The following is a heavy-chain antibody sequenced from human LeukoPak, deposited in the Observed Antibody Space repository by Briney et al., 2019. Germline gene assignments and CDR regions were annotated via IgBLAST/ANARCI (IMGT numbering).Heavy chain of an antibody. D-gene: IGHD2-15*01. CDR1: GDSVSSNSAD. CDR3: ARSGGWLDN. J-gene: IGHJ5*02. V-gene: IGHV6-1*01. Sequence: SQTLSLTCAISGDSVSSNSADWNWIRQSPSRGLEWLGRTYYRSKWHNDYAVSVKSRISIKPDTSKNQFSLQLNSVTPEDTAVYYCARSGGWLDNWGQGTLVTVSS. CDR2: TYYRSKWHN.